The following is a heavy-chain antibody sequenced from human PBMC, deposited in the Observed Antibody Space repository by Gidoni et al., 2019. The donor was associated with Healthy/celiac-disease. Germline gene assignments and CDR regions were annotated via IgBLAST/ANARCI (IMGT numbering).Heavy chain of an antibody. J-gene: IGHJ4*02. D-gene: IGHD2-15*01. CDR1: GFTFSIYG. Sequence: QVQLVESGGGVVQPGRSLRLSCAASGFTFSIYGMHWVRQAPGKGLECVSVISYDGSNKYYADSVKGRFTISRDNSKNKLYLQMNSLRAEDTAVYYCAKDRGQWSDPYYFDYWGQGTLVTVSS. CDR3: AKDRGQWSDPYYFDY. V-gene: IGHV3-30*18. CDR2: ISYDGSNK.